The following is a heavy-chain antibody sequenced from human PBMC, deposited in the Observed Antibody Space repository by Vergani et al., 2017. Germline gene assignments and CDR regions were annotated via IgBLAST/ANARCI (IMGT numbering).Heavy chain of an antibody. CDR1: GFTFSRYA. CDR2: ISGSGGRT. Sequence: EVQLLESGGGLVQPGGSLRLSCAASGFTFSRYAMSWVRQAPGKGLEWVSAISGSGGRTYYADSVKGRFTISRDNSNNTLYLQMNSLRAEDTAVYYCAKWSTVVLGIWGQGTMVTVSS. J-gene: IGHJ3*02. V-gene: IGHV3-23*01. D-gene: IGHD4-23*01. CDR3: AKWSTVVLGI.